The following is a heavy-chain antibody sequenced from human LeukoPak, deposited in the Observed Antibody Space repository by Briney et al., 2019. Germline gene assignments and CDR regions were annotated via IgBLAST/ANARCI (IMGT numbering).Heavy chain of an antibody. CDR2: ISNNGDNT. J-gene: IGHJ3*02. CDR1: GFTFSRNA. D-gene: IGHD5-24*01. V-gene: IGHV3-23*01. Sequence: GSLRLSCAASGFTFSRNAMTWVRQAPGKGLEWVSSISNNGDNTYYSDSVKGRFTLSRDNSKNTLYLQMKSLRAEDTAIYYCARETGGDGYRDTFDIWGQGTIVTVSS. CDR3: ARETGGDGYRDTFDI.